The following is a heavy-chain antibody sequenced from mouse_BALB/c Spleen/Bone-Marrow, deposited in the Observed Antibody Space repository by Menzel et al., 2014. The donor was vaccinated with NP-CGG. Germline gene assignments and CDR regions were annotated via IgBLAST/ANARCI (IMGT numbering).Heavy chain of an antibody. CDR1: GFTFSSYT. CDR2: ISSGSSYT. CDR3: TRRGDYDGYFDY. J-gene: IGHJ2*01. Sequence: EVKVVESGGGLVKPGGSLKLSCAAPGFTFSSYTMSWVRQTPEKRLEWVATISSGSSYTYYPYSVKGRFTISRDNAKNTLYLQMSSLKSEDTAMYYCTRRGDYDGYFDYWGQGTTLTVSS. V-gene: IGHV5-6-4*01. D-gene: IGHD2-3*01.